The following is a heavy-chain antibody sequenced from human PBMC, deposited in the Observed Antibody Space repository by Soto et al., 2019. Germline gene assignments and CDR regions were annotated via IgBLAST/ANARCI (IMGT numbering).Heavy chain of an antibody. J-gene: IGHJ4*02. CDR1: GFSLTTSGVA. Sequence: QITLKESGPTLVKPTQTLTLTCTFSGFSLTTSGVAVGWIRQPPGKALEWLALIYWDDDKSYIPSLKSSHTIPNAGSKDQLALTKTTMAPVDTAPYFCAHRAYRSRFFDYWGQGVLVTVSS. CDR3: AHRAYRSRFFDY. CDR2: IYWDDDK. D-gene: IGHD2-15*01. V-gene: IGHV2-5*02.